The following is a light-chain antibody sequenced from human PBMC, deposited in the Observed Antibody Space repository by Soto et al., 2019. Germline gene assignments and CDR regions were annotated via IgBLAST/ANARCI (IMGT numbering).Light chain of an antibody. CDR2: DAS. Sequence: DIQMTQSPSSLSASVGDRVTITCQASQDISNYLNWYQQKTGKAPKLLIYDASNLETGVRSRFSGSGSGTDFTFTISSLQPEDVATYYCQQYDNLITFGQGTRLGIK. J-gene: IGKJ5*01. CDR3: QQYDNLIT. CDR1: QDISNY. V-gene: IGKV1-33*01.